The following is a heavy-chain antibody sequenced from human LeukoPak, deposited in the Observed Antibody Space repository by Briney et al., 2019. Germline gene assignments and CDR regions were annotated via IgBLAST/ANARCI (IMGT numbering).Heavy chain of an antibody. CDR2: IYTSEST. CDR1: GGSISSYY. J-gene: IGHJ3*02. V-gene: IGHV4-4*07. CDR3: ATQREDWSFDI. Sequence: PSETLSLTCTVSGGSISSYYWSWIRQPAGKGLEWIGRIYTSESTNYNPSLKSRVTMPVDTSKNQFSLKLSPVTAADTAVYYCATQREDWSFDIWGQGTMVTVSS. D-gene: IGHD2-15*01.